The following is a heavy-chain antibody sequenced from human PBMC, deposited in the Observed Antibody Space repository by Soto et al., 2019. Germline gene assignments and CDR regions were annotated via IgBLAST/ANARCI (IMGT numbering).Heavy chain of an antibody. Sequence: GGSLRLSCAASGFTFSGSAMHWVRQASGKGLEWVGRIRSKANSYATAYAASVKGRFTISRDDSKNTAYLQMNSLKTEDTAVYYCTRTYGSGIYYYYGMDVWGQGTTVTVSS. V-gene: IGHV3-73*01. CDR2: IRSKANSYAT. D-gene: IGHD3-10*01. CDR1: GFTFSGSA. CDR3: TRTYGSGIYYYYGMDV. J-gene: IGHJ6*02.